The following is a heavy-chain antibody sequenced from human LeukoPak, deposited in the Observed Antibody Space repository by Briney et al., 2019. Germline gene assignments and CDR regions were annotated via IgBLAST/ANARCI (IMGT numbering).Heavy chain of an antibody. CDR2: INHSGST. D-gene: IGHD3-3*01. CDR3: ARKRITIFGVVINHPHHWFDP. CDR1: GGSISSSSYY. Sequence: NPSETLSLTCTVSGGSISSSSYYWGWIRQPPGKGLEWIGEINHSGSTNYNPSLKSRVTISVDTSKNQFSLKLSSVTAADTAVYYCARKRITIFGVVINHPHHWFDPWGQGTLVTVSS. V-gene: IGHV4-39*07. J-gene: IGHJ5*02.